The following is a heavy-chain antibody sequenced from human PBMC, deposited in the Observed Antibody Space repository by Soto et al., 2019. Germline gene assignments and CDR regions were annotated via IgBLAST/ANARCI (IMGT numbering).Heavy chain of an antibody. CDR1: GFTFSSYA. CDR3: AKIQGYYYYYYGMDV. V-gene: IGHV3-23*01. Sequence: GGSLRLSCAASGFTFSSYAMSWVRQAPGKGLEWVSAISGSGGSTYYADSVKGRFTISRDNSKNTLYLRMNSLRAEDTAVYYCAKIQGYYYYYYGMDVWGQGTTVTVSS. D-gene: IGHD1-1*01. CDR2: ISGSGGST. J-gene: IGHJ6*02.